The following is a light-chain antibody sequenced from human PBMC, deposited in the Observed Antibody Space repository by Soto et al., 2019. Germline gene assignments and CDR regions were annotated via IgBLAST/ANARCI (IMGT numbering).Light chain of an antibody. J-gene: IGKJ1*01. CDR3: QQRYSTPWT. Sequence: DIQMTQSPSSLSSSVGDRVTITCRASQSISSYLNWYQQKPGKAPTLLIYAASSLQSGVPSRCSGSGSGTDFTLTIISLQPEDFATYYCQQRYSTPWTFGQGTKVEIK. V-gene: IGKV1-39*01. CDR1: QSISSY. CDR2: AAS.